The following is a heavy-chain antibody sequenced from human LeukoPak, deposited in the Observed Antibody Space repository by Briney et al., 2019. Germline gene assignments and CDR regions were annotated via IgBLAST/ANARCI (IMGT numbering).Heavy chain of an antibody. CDR1: GGSISSSSYY. V-gene: IGHV4-39*07. Sequence: PSETLTLTCTVSGGSISSSSYYWGWIRQPPGKGLEWIGSIYYSGSTYYNPSLKSRVTISVDTSKNQFSLKLSSVTAADTAVYYCARAGRITMIVGISYYFDYWGQGTLVTVSS. CDR2: IYYSGST. D-gene: IGHD3-22*01. CDR3: ARAGRITMIVGISYYFDY. J-gene: IGHJ4*02.